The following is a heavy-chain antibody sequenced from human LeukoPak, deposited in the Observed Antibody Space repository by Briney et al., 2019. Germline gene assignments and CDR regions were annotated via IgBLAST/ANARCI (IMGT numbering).Heavy chain of an antibody. D-gene: IGHD3-9*01. Sequence: QAGGSLRLSCVASGFTFSTYGMSWVRQAPGKGLEWVSAISGSGGSTYYADSVKGRFTISRDNSKNSLYLQMNSLRAEDTALYYCAREAQGGYFDWFRIIFDYWGQGTLVTVSS. CDR3: AREAQGGYFDWFRIIFDY. V-gene: IGHV3-23*01. J-gene: IGHJ4*02. CDR1: GFTFSTYG. CDR2: ISGSGGST.